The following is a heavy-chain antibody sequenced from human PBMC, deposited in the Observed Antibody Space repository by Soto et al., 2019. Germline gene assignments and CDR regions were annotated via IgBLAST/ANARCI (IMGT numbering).Heavy chain of an antibody. Sequence: SETLSLTCTVSGGSINSGGFYWSWIRQHPGKGLEWIGHIYYSGTTYYNPSLKSRVTISVDTSKKHLSLELTSVTAADTAIYYCARDRHQLLDFDPWGPRTLVTVS. CDR2: IYYSGTT. V-gene: IGHV4-31*03. CDR3: ARDRHQLLDFDP. D-gene: IGHD2-2*01. CDR1: GGSINSGGFY. J-gene: IGHJ5*02.